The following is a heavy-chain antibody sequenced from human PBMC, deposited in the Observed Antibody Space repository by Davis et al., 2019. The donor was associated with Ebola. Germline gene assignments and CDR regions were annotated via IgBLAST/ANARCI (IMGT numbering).Heavy chain of an antibody. D-gene: IGHD1-26*01. Sequence: PSETLSLTCSVSGYSISSGYYWGWIRQPPGKGLEWIGSFYHNRGSLYNPSLRSRATISEDASKNQFTLKLTSLTAADTAVYYCAREIGARQGSVYWGQGILVTVSS. CDR3: AREIGARQGSVY. CDR2: FYHNRGS. CDR1: GYSISSGYY. V-gene: IGHV4-38-2*02. J-gene: IGHJ4*02.